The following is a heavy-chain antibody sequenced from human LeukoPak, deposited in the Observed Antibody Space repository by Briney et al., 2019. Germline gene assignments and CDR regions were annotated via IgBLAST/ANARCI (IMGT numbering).Heavy chain of an antibody. CDR1: GFTFSSYA. V-gene: IGHV3-23*01. CDR2: ISGSGGST. Sequence: GGSLRLSCAASGFTFSSYAMSWVRQAPGKGLEWVSAISGSGGSTYYADSVKGRFTISRDNSKNTLYLQMNSLRAEDTAVYYCAKDRDIVVVPAAFVISYFDYWGQGTLVTVSS. D-gene: IGHD2-2*01. J-gene: IGHJ4*02. CDR3: AKDRDIVVVPAAFVISYFDY.